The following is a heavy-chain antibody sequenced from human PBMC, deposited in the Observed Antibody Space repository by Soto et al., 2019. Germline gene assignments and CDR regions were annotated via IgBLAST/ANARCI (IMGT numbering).Heavy chain of an antibody. Sequence: ASVKVSCKASGCTFTSYYMHWVRQAPGQGLEWMGIINPSGGSTSYAQKFQGRVTMTRDTSTSTVYMELSSLRSEDTAVYYCARALKYSSSKLPWEFDYWGQGTLVTVSS. CDR2: INPSGGST. D-gene: IGHD6-6*01. CDR3: ARALKYSSSKLPWEFDY. J-gene: IGHJ4*02. V-gene: IGHV1-46*01. CDR1: GCTFTSYY.